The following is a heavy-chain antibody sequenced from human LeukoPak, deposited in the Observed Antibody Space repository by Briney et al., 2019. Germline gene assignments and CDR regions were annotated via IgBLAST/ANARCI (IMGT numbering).Heavy chain of an antibody. CDR1: GGSISSYY. V-gene: IGHV4-59*01. CDR3: AIGSHSSSSYFDY. CDR2: IYYSGST. Sequence: SETLSLTCTVSGGSISSYYWSWIRQPPGKGLEWIGYIYYSGSTNYNPSLKSRVTISVDTSKNQFSLKLSSVTAADTAVYYCAIGSHSSSSYFDYWGQGTLVTVSS. D-gene: IGHD6-6*01. J-gene: IGHJ4*02.